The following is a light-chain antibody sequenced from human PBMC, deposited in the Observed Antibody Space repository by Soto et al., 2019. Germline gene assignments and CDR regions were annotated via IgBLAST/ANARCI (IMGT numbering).Light chain of an antibody. CDR2: DSS. J-gene: IGKJ1*01. CDR3: QQYNSYSWT. CDR1: QSISTY. Sequence: DIQLTQSPSSLSASVGDRITIRCRASQSISTYLNWYQQKPGEAPTLLVYDSSTLQSGVPSRFSGSGSGTEFTLTISSLQPDDFATYYCQQYNSYSWTFGQGTKVDIK. V-gene: IGKV1-5*01.